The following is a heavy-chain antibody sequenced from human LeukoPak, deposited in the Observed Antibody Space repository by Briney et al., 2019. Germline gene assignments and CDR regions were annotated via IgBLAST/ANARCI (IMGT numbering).Heavy chain of an antibody. V-gene: IGHV1-2*02. CDR3: ARALTRYSTAWYGY. D-gene: IGHD6-19*01. CDR1: GFTFKDYY. J-gene: IGHJ4*02. Sequence: APVRVSCKTSGFTFKDYYIHWVRQAPGQGLEWMGWLNPYSGGTNYAQKFQGRVTLTRDTSITTAYMDLSSLTSDDTALYYCARALTRYSTAWYGYWGQGTLVTVSS. CDR2: LNPYSGGT.